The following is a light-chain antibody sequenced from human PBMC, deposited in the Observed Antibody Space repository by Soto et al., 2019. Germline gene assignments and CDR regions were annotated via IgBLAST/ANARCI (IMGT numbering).Light chain of an antibody. CDR3: QQYGSSEII. V-gene: IGKV3-20*01. CDR1: QSVSSN. J-gene: IGKJ5*01. Sequence: IVLTQSPGTLSLSPGERATLSCRASQSVSSNLAWYQQKPGQAPRLXIYDISSRETGIPDRFSGSVSGTEFTLTITRLEPEDFAVFYCQQYGSSEIIFGQGTRLEIK. CDR2: DIS.